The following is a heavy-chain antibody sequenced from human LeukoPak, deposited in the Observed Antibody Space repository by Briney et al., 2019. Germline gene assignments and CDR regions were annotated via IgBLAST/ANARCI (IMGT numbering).Heavy chain of an antibody. Sequence: PGVSLRLSCAASGFTFRSYGMHWVREARGKGLEGGAVISYDGSNKYYADAVKGRFTISRDNSKNRLYLEMNSLRAEDTAVYYCAKPEGLTIFSLVIEGRPPQGASLDYWGHRTLVT. CDR1: GFTFRSYG. V-gene: IGHV3-30*18. D-gene: IGHD3-9*01. J-gene: IGHJ4*01. CDR2: ISYDGSNK. CDR3: AKPEGLTIFSLVIEGRPPQGASLDY.